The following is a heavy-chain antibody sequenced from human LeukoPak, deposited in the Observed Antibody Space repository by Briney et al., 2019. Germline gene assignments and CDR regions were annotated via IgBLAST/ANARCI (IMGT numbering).Heavy chain of an antibody. CDR2: IIPIFGTA. V-gene: IGHV1-69*06. Sequence: SVKVSCKASGGTFSSYAISWVRQAPGQGLEWMGGIIPIFGTANYAQKFQGRVTITADKSTSTAYMELSSLRSEDTAVYYCARGHVRYFDLDYYYYYMDVWGKGTTVTISS. J-gene: IGHJ6*03. CDR3: ARGHVRYFDLDYYYYYMDV. D-gene: IGHD3-9*01. CDR1: GGTFSSYA.